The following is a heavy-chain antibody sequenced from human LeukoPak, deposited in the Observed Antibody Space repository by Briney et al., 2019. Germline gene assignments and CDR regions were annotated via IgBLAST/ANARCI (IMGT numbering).Heavy chain of an antibody. J-gene: IGHJ3*02. CDR3: ARGLCGGSCYSTYAFDI. D-gene: IGHD2-15*01. Sequence: SVKVSCKASGGTFSSYAISWVRQAPGQGLEWMGRIIPILGIANYAQKFQGRVTITADKSTSTAYMELSSPRSEDTAVYYCARGLCGGSCYSTYAFDIWGQGTMVTVSS. V-gene: IGHV1-69*04. CDR1: GGTFSSYA. CDR2: IIPILGIA.